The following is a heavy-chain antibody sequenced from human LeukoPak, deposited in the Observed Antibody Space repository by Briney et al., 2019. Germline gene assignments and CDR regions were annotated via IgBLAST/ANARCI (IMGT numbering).Heavy chain of an antibody. CDR2: IIPIFGTA. J-gene: IGHJ4*02. D-gene: IGHD3-3*01. Sequence: SVKVSCKASGGTFSSYAISWVRQAPGQGLEWMGGIIPIFGTANYAQKFQGRVTITADESTSTAYMELSSLRAEDTAVYYCARDLAFWSGYSQQFDYWGQGTLVTVSS. V-gene: IGHV1-69*13. CDR3: ARDLAFWSGYSQQFDY. CDR1: GGTFSSYA.